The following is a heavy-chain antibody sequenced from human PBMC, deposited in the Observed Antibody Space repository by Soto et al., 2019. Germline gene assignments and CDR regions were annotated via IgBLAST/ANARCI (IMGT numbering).Heavy chain of an antibody. Sequence: GESLKISCXGXGXSFTNYWIGWVRQMPGKGLEWMGIIYPGDSDTRYSPSFQGQVTISADNSVSTAYLQLSTLTASDTAMYYCAGGYSNGWSLHPYYFDYWGQGALVTVSS. CDR1: GXSFTNYW. D-gene: IGHD6-13*01. CDR3: AGGYSNGWSLHPYYFDY. CDR2: IYPGDSDT. V-gene: IGHV5-51*01. J-gene: IGHJ4*02.